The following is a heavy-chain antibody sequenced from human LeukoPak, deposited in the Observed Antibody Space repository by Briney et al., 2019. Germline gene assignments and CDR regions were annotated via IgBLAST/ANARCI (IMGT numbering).Heavy chain of an antibody. CDR2: IYRGGST. Sequence: GSLRLSCAASGFTVSSNYMSWVRQAPGKGLEWVSVIYRGGSTYYADSVKGRFTISRHNSKNTLYLQMNSLRAEDTAVYYCASFDSSGYFADAFDIWGQGTMVTVSS. D-gene: IGHD3-22*01. V-gene: IGHV3-53*04. J-gene: IGHJ3*02. CDR3: ASFDSSGYFADAFDI. CDR1: GFTVSSNY.